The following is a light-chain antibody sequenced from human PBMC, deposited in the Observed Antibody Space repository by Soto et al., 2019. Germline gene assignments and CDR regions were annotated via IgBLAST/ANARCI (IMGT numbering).Light chain of an antibody. V-gene: IGKV3-11*01. CDR2: DAS. J-gene: IGKJ1*01. Sequence: EIVLTQSPATLSLSPGERATLSCRASQSVSSHLAWFQQRPGQAPRLLIYDASNRATGIPARFSGSGSGTDFTLTISSLESEDFAVYYCQQYNNWPPVTFGQGTKVDIK. CDR3: QQYNNWPPVT. CDR1: QSVSSH.